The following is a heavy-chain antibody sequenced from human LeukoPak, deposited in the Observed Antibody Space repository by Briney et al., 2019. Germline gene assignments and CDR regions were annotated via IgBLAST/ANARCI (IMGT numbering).Heavy chain of an antibody. J-gene: IGHJ3*02. D-gene: IGHD2-21*02. V-gene: IGHV4-59*08. CDR1: GGSISSYY. Sequence: SETLSLTCTVSGGSISSYYWSWIRQSPGKGLEWIGYIHDSGDIGYSPSLKSRLTISIDTSRTHFSLNLTSVTAADTALYYCARGGLVVVTGGGGFDMWGRGTMVTVSS. CDR2: IHDSGDI. CDR3: ARGGLVVVTGGGGFDM.